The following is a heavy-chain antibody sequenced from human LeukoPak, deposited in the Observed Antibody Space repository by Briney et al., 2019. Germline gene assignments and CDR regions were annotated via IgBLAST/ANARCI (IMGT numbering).Heavy chain of an antibody. V-gene: IGHV3-23*01. CDR2: ISGSGGGT. CDR1: GFTFGSYA. Sequence: GGSLRLSCAASGFTFGSYAMTWVRQAPGKGLEWVSSISGSGGGTYYGDSVRGRFTISRDNSENILYLQMNSLRADDTAVYYCAKVYRFSEWGGGPDYWGQGTLVAVSS. J-gene: IGHJ4*02. CDR3: AKVYRFSEWGGGPDY. D-gene: IGHD3-3*01.